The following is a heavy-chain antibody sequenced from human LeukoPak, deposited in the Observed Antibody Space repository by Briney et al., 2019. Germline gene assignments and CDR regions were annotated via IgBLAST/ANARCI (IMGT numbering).Heavy chain of an antibody. D-gene: IGHD1-26*01. J-gene: IGHJ6*02. CDR2: IIPILGIA. Sequence: ASVKVSCKASGGTFSSYAISWVRQAPGQGLEWMGGIIPILGIANYAQKFQGRVTITADKSTSTAYMELSSLRSEDTAVYYCARDRIVGATEYYYYYGMDVWGQGTTVTVSS. CDR1: GGTFSSYA. CDR3: ARDRIVGATEYYYYYGMDV. V-gene: IGHV1-69*10.